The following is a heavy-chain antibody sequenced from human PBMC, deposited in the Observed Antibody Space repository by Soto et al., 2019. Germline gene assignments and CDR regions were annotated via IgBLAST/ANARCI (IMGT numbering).Heavy chain of an antibody. CDR3: ARVRNDSSGSLDY. Sequence: PGGSLRLSCAASGFTFSSYALHWVRQAPGKGLEWVAVISGDGSDKYYADSVKGRFTISRDRSKSSLYLQMNSLRAEDTAVYYCARVRNDSSGSLDYWGQGTLVTVSS. V-gene: IGHV3-30*14. J-gene: IGHJ4*02. D-gene: IGHD3-22*01. CDR2: ISGDGSDK. CDR1: GFTFSSYA.